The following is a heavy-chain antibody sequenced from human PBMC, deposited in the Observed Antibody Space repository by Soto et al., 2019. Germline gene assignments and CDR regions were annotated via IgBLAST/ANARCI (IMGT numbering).Heavy chain of an antibody. CDR1: GFTFSSYA. D-gene: IGHD2-15*01. V-gene: IGHV3-23*01. J-gene: IGHJ6*02. CDR3: AKYAPLGYCSGGSCSRDLYYYYGMDV. Sequence: EVQLLESGGGLVQPGGSLRLSCAASGFTFSSYAMSWVRQAPGKGLEWVSAISGSGGSTYYADSVKGRFTISRDNFKNTLYLQMNSLRAEDTAVYYCAKYAPLGYCSGGSCSRDLYYYYGMDVWGQGTTVTVSS. CDR2: ISGSGGST.